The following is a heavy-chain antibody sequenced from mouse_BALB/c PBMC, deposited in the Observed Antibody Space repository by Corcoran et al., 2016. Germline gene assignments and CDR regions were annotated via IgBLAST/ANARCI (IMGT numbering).Heavy chain of an antibody. CDR3: ARSYDGLYAMDY. J-gene: IGHJ4*01. CDR1: GYTFSSYW. V-gene: IGHV1-9*01. D-gene: IGHD2-3*01. CDR2: ILPGSGRT. Sequence: QVQLQQSGAELMKPGASVKISCKATGYTFSSYWIEWVKQRPGHGLEWIGEILPGSGRTNYNEKFKGKATFTADTSSNTAYMQLSSLTSEDSAVYYCARSYDGLYAMDYWGQGTSVAVSS.